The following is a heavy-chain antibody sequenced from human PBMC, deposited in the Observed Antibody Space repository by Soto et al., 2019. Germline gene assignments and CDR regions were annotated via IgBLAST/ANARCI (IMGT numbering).Heavy chain of an antibody. D-gene: IGHD3-10*01. J-gene: IGHJ6*02. V-gene: IGHV3-23*01. Sequence: GGSLRLSCAASGLTLSSNAMSWVRRAPGKGLQWVSSISGSDASTYYADSVKGRFFISRDNSKNTFYLQMNSLRAEDTAVYYCAASYFGSGLYYYGMDIWGQGTTVTVSS. CDR2: ISGSDAST. CDR3: AASYFGSGLYYYGMDI. CDR1: GLTLSSNA.